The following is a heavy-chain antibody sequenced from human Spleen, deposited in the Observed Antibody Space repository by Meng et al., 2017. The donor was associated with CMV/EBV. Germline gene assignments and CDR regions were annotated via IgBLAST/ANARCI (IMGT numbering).Heavy chain of an antibody. V-gene: IGHV1-2*02. Sequence: ASVKVSCKASGYTFTGYYMHWVRQAPGQGLEWMGWINPNSGGTNYAQKFQGRVTMTRDTSTSTAYMELRSLRSDDTAVYSCARSVYNWNYENGGYFDLWGRGTLVTVSS. J-gene: IGHJ2*01. D-gene: IGHD1-7*01. CDR2: INPNSGGT. CDR1: GYTFTGYY. CDR3: ARSVYNWNYENGGYFDL.